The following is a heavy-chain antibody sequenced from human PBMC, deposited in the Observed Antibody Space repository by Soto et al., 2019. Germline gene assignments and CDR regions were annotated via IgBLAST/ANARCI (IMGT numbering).Heavy chain of an antibody. J-gene: IGHJ5*02. D-gene: IGHD1-1*01. CDR2: INADNGNT. Sequence: ASVKVSCEACGDTFTGYYMHWVRQAPEQGLERMGWINADNGNTKYSQKFQGRVTITRDTSASTAYMELSSLRSEDTAVYYCARDRVPGLERLYWFDPWGQGTLLTVSS. CDR1: GDTFTGYY. CDR3: ARDRVPGLERLYWFDP. V-gene: IGHV1-3*01.